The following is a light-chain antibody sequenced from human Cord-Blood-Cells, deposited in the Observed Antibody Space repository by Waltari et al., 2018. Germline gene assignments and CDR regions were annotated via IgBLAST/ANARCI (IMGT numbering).Light chain of an antibody. V-gene: IGLV2-14*01. CDR2: DVS. CDR3: SSYTSSSTLDVV. CDR1: SSDVGGYNY. J-gene: IGLJ2*01. Sequence: QSALTQPASVSGSPGQSITISRTGTSSDVGGYNYVSWYQPHPGKAPKLRIYDVSNRPSGVSKRFSGSKSGNTASLTISGLQAEDEADYYCSSYTSSSTLDVVFGGGTKLTVL.